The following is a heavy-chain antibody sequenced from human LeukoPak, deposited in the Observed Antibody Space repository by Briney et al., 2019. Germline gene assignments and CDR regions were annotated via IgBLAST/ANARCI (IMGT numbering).Heavy chain of an antibody. V-gene: IGHV3-30*02. CDR2: IRYDGSNK. Sequence: GGSLRLSCAASGFTFSSYGMHWVRQAPGKGLEWVAFIRYDGSNKYYADSVKGRFTISRDNSKNTLYLQMNSLRAEDTAVYYCARSAVTTYYYYYMDVWGKGTTVTVPS. D-gene: IGHD4-17*01. CDR3: ARSAVTTYYYYYMDV. CDR1: GFTFSSYG. J-gene: IGHJ6*03.